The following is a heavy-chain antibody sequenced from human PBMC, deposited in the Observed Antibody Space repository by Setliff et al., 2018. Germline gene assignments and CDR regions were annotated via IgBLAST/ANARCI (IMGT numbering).Heavy chain of an antibody. D-gene: IGHD6-19*01. CDR2: IYSSGST. Sequence: GSLRLSCAASGFTFSTHSMNWVRQAPGKGLEWIGYIYSSGSTYYNPSLKSRVSISVDTSKNQFSLKLSSVTAADMAVYYCAREQWLDPPGYYYMDVWAKGTTVTVSS. J-gene: IGHJ6*03. V-gene: IGHV4-59*11. CDR1: GFTFSTHS. CDR3: AREQWLDPPGYYYMDV.